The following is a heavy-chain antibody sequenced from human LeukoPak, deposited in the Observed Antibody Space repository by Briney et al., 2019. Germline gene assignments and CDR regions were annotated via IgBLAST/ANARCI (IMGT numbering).Heavy chain of an antibody. J-gene: IGHJ4*02. CDR2: IYYSGST. D-gene: IGHD3-22*01. V-gene: IGHV4-59*01. CDR3: ARRAYYYDSSGYYFDY. CDR1: GGSISSYY. Sequence: SETLSLTCTVSGGSISSYYWSWIRQPPGKGLEWIGYIYYSGSTNYNPSLKSRVTISVDTSKNQFSLKLSSVTAADTAVYYCARRAYYYDSSGYYFDYWGQGTLVTASS.